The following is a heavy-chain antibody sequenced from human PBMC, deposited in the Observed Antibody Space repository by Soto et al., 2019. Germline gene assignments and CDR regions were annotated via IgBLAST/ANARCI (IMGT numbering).Heavy chain of an antibody. D-gene: IGHD6-13*01. Sequence: GGSLRLSCAASGFTFSDYYMSWIRQAPGKGLEWVSYISSSGSTIYYADSVKGRFTISRDNAKNSLYLQMNSLRAEDTAVYYCARQSYTKKNKAPRSSSWLFFDYWGQGTLVTVSS. CDR2: ISSSGSTI. J-gene: IGHJ4*02. CDR1: GFTFSDYY. V-gene: IGHV3-11*01. CDR3: ARQSYTKKNKAPRSSSWLFFDY.